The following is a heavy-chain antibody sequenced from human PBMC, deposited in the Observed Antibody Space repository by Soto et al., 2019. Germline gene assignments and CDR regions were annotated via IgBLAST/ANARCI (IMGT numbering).Heavy chain of an antibody. D-gene: IGHD6-13*01. CDR3: AGGHSSRLYYYYGMDV. CDR2: IIPIFGTA. V-gene: IGHV1-69*13. CDR1: GGTFSSYA. J-gene: IGHJ6*02. Sequence: SVKVSCKASGGTFSSYAISWVRQAPGQGLEWMGGIIPIFGTANYAQKFQGRVTITADESTGTAYMELSSLRSEDTAVYYCAGGHSSRLYYYYGMDVWGQGTTVTVSS.